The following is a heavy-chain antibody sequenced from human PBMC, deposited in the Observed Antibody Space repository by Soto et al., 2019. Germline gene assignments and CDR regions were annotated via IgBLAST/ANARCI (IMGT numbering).Heavy chain of an antibody. Sequence: EVHLVESGGGLVQPGGSLRLSCAASGFTFSSYDMHWVRQATGKGLEWVSGVGTAEDTFYPDSVKGRFTISRENAKNSVYLQMNNLRAEDTAVYYCVRDSRVAARGAANWYFDLWGRGTLGTVSS. V-gene: IGHV3-13*01. J-gene: IGHJ2*01. CDR3: VRDSRVAARGAANWYFDL. D-gene: IGHD6-6*01. CDR1: GFTFSSYD. CDR2: VGTAEDT.